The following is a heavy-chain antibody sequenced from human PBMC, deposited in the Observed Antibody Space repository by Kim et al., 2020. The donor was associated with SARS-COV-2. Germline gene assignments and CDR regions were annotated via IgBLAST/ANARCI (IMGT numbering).Heavy chain of an antibody. V-gene: IGHV3-13*01. CDR3: ARATSITMVRGVTPYYYYYMDV. J-gene: IGHJ6*03. D-gene: IGHD3-10*01. CDR1: GFTFSSYD. CDR2: IGTAGDT. Sequence: GGSLRLSCAASGFTFSSYDMHWVRQAPGKGLEWVSAIGTAGDTYYPGSVKGRFTISRENAKNSVYLQMNSLRAGDTAVYYCARATSITMVRGVTPYYYYYMDVWGKGTTVTVSS.